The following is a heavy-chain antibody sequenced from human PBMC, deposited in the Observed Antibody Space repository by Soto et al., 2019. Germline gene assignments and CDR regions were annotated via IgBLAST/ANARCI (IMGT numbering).Heavy chain of an antibody. CDR3: AREPPKYYDFWSGYYTPSPPNYYSYMDV. Sequence: ASVKVSCKASGYTFTSYGISWVRQAPGQGLEWMGWISAYNGNTNYAQKLQGRVTMTTDTSTSTAYMELRSLRSDDTAVYYCAREPPKYYDFWSGYYTPSPPNYYSYMDVWGKGTTVTVSS. V-gene: IGHV1-18*01. CDR1: GYTFTSYG. CDR2: ISAYNGNT. J-gene: IGHJ6*03. D-gene: IGHD3-3*01.